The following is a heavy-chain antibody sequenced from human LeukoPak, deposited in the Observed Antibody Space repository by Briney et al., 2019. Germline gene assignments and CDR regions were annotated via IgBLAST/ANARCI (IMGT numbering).Heavy chain of an antibody. D-gene: IGHD4-17*01. CDR1: GFTFSSYA. Sequence: GGSLRLSCAASGFTFSSYAMHWVRQAPGKGLEWVAVIPYDGSIKYYADSVKGRFTISRDTSKDTLYLQMNSLIADDTAVYYCAREMTPVTRYFDYWGQGTLVTVSS. J-gene: IGHJ4*02. V-gene: IGHV3-30-3*01. CDR3: AREMTPVTRYFDY. CDR2: IPYDGSIK.